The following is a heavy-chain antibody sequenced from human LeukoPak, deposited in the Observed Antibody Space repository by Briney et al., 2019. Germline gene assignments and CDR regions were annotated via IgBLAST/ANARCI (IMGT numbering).Heavy chain of an antibody. V-gene: IGHV3-23*01. Sequence: PGGTLRLSCAASGFTFSAYAITWVRQAPGKGLEWVSAIRGNSERTYYADSVRGRFTISRDNSKDTVYLQISSLRVEDTAVYYCAREQSGTRGWYTVDYWGQGTLVAVSS. J-gene: IGHJ4*02. D-gene: IGHD6-19*01. CDR1: GFTFSAYA. CDR2: IRGNSERT. CDR3: AREQSGTRGWYTVDY.